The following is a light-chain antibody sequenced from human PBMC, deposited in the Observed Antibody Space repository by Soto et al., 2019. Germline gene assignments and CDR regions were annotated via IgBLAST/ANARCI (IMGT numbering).Light chain of an antibody. CDR1: RYDVGTYNY. CDR3: NSYTIDHPRFYV. V-gene: IGLV2-14*03. J-gene: IGLJ1*01. Sequence: QSVLAQPASVSGSPGQSITISCTGTRYDVGTYNYVSWYQHHPGQAPKLIIYDVGSRPSGVSHRFSGSKSGITASLAISGLQAEDEADYYWNSYTIDHPRFYVFVTGSNVTVL. CDR2: DVG.